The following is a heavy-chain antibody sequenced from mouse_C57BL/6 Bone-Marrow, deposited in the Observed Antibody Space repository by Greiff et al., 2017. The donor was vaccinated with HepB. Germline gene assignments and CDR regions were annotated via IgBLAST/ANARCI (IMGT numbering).Heavy chain of an antibody. D-gene: IGHD1-1*01. CDR3: YYYGSSYNWYFDV. CDR1: GYTFTSYG. J-gene: IGHJ1*03. V-gene: IGHV1-81*01. CDR2: IYPRSGNT. Sequence: VQLQQSGAELARPGASVKLSCKASGYTFTSYGISWVKQRTGQGLEWIGEIYPRSGNTYYNEKFKGKATLTADKSSSTAYMELRSLTSEDSAVYFCYYYGSSYNWYFDVWGTGTTVTVSS.